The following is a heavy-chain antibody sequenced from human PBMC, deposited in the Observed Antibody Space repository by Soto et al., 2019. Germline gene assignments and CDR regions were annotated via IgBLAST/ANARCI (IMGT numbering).Heavy chain of an antibody. CDR1: GCSISSGCYY. CDR3: ASGSVQYSSSWYEN. V-gene: IGHV4-31*11. Sequence: SETLSLTCAVSGCSISSGCYYWSWIRQHPGKGLEWIGYIYYSGSTYYNPSLKSRVTISVDTSKNQFSLKLSSVTAADTAVYYCASGSVQYSSSWYENWGQGTLVTVSS. J-gene: IGHJ4*02. D-gene: IGHD6-13*01. CDR2: IYYSGST.